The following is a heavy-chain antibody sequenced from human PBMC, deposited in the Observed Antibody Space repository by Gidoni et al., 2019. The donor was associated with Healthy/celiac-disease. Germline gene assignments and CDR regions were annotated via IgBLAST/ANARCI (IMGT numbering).Heavy chain of an antibody. CDR1: GFTFSSYS. J-gene: IGHJ6*02. CDR2: ISSSSSTI. V-gene: IGHV3-48*02. CDR3: AKAIFGVVITSPEWYYGMDV. D-gene: IGHD3-3*02. Sequence: EVQLVESGGGLVQPGGSLRLSCAASGFTFSSYSMHWVRQAPGKGLEWVSYISSSSSTIYYADSVKGRFTISRDNAKNSLYLQMNSLRDEDTAVYYCAKAIFGVVITSPEWYYGMDVWGQGTTVTVSS.